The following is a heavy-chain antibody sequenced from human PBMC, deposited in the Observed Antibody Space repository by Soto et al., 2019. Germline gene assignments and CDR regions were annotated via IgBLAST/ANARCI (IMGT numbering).Heavy chain of an antibody. CDR2: SKNKANSYTA. J-gene: IGHJ4*02. CDR3: ARLSTMTIVIPDY. V-gene: IGHV3-72*01. Sequence: PGGSLRLSCAASGFTFSDHYMDWVRQAPGKGLEWVGRSKNKANSYTAEYAASVKGRFTISRDDSKNSLYLQMNSLKTEDTAVYYCARLSTMTIVIPDYWGQGTLVTVSS. CDR1: GFTFSDHY. D-gene: IGHD4-4*01.